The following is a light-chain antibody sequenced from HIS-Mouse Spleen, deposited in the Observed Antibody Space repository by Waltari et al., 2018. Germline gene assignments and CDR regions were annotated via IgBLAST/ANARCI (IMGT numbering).Light chain of an antibody. CDR2: GAS. V-gene: IGKV3-20*01. J-gene: IGKJ4*01. CDR1: QSVSSSY. Sequence: EIVLTQSPGTLSLSPGDRATLSCRASQSVSSSYLAWYQQKPGQAPRLLIYGASSRATGIPDRFSGSGSGTDFTLTISRLEPEDFAVYYCQQYGSSPLTFGGGTK. CDR3: QQYGSSPLT.